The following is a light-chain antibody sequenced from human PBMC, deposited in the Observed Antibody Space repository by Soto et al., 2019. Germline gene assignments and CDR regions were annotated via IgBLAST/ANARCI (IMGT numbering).Light chain of an antibody. CDR1: SGSIASNY. Sequence: NFMLTQPHSVSESPGKTVTMSCTRSSGSIASNYVQWFQLRPGSAPTTVIYDDNQRPSGVPDRFSGSIDRSSNSAFLTISGLKTEDEADYFCESYDCNTWVFGGGTKLTVL. J-gene: IGLJ3*02. CDR3: ESYDCNTWV. V-gene: IGLV6-57*03. CDR2: DDN.